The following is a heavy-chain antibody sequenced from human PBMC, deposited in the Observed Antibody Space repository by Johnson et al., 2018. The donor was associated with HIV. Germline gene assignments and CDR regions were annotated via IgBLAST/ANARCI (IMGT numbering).Heavy chain of an antibody. V-gene: IGHV3-30-3*01. Sequence: VQLVESGGGVVQPGGSLRLSCAASGFSFGDYAMHWVRQAPGKGLEWVAVISFDGTTIYYANSAERRFTISRDNAKNTLYLQMDSLGAEDTAVYFCARDSYYDSSGYYSPPHDAFDIWGQGTMVTVSS. CDR2: ISFDGTTI. D-gene: IGHD3-22*01. J-gene: IGHJ3*02. CDR3: ARDSYYDSSGYYSPPHDAFDI. CDR1: GFSFGDYA.